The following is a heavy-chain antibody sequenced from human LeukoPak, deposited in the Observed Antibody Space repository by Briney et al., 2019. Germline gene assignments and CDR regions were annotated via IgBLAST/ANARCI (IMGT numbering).Heavy chain of an antibody. D-gene: IGHD5-18*01. CDR2: IWFDGSQK. Sequence: GGSLRLSCEPSGFTFSSSGMHWVRQAPGKGLEWVAVIWFDGSQKYCADSVKGRFTISRDNSKNTLSLEMNSLRDEDTAVYYCARGNGNNYGYLDYWGQGTVVTVSS. J-gene: IGHJ4*02. CDR3: ARGNGNNYGYLDY. CDR1: GFTFSSSG. V-gene: IGHV3-33*01.